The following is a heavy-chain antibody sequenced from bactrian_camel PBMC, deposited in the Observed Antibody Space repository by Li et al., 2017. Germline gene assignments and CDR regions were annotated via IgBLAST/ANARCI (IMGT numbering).Heavy chain of an antibody. J-gene: IGHJ4*01. D-gene: IGHD8*01. V-gene: IGHV3S53*01. CDR2: IDLIGTT. CDR3: GACVYDY. CDR1: GYASSGCN. Sequence: HVQLVESGGGSVQSGGSLKLSCAASGYASSGCNVRWYREAPEKERELVANIDLIGTTTYADSVKGRFTISRDNVKSTAYLQMDNLKTEDTGLYVCGACVYDYTGQGTQVTVS.